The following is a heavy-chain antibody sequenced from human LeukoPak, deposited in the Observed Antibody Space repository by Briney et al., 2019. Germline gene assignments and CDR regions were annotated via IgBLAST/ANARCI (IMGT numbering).Heavy chain of an antibody. Sequence: GASVKVSCKASGYTLTSYGLSWVRQAPGQGLEWMGWISSYNGNTNYAQKLQGRVSMTADTSTSTAYMELRSLRSDDTAVYYCARVFAGGGYSDDAFDIWGQGTRVTVSS. CDR3: ARVFAGGGYSDDAFDI. CDR2: ISSYNGNT. D-gene: IGHD3-10*01. V-gene: IGHV1-18*01. CDR1: GYTLTSYG. J-gene: IGHJ3*02.